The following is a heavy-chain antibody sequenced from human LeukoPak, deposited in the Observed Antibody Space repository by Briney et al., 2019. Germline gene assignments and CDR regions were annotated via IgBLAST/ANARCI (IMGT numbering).Heavy chain of an antibody. V-gene: IGHV1-24*01. Sequence: ASVKVSCKVSGYTLTELSMHWVRQAPGKGLEWMGGFDPEDGETIYAQKFQGRVTMTEDTSTDTAYMELSSLRSEDTAVYYCAIDSGSYSRAGRYAFDIWGQGTMVTVSS. CDR3: AIDSGSYSRAGRYAFDI. CDR2: FDPEDGET. CDR1: GYTLTELS. J-gene: IGHJ3*02. D-gene: IGHD1-26*01.